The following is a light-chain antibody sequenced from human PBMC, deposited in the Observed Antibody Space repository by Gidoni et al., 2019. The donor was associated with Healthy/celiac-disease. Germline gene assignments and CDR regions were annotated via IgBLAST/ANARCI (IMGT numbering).Light chain of an antibody. CDR2: DAS. CDR3: QQRSNWPPFT. Sequence: EIVFTQSPATLSLSPGERATLSCRASQSVSSYLAGYQQKPGQAPRLLIYDASTSATGIPARFSGSGSGTDFTLTISSLDPEDFAVYYCQQRSNWPPFTFGPGTKVDIK. CDR1: QSVSSY. J-gene: IGKJ3*01. V-gene: IGKV3-11*01.